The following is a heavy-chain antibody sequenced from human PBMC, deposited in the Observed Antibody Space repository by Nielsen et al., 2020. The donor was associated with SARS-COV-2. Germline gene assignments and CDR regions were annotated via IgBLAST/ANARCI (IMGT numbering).Heavy chain of an antibody. CDR3: ARGDLVVVPSPILGLGPFFYYFYLDV. V-gene: IGHV4-4*01. CDR1: GGSVSSNDW. D-gene: IGHD2-2*01. J-gene: IGHJ6*03. CDR2: VSHSGSI. Sequence: GSLRLSCAVSGGSVSSNDWWNWVRQSPGQGLEWLGEVSHSGSINYNPSLKSRVTLSMDKSKRQFSLRLTSVSAADTAVYFCARGDLVVVPSPILGLGPFFYYFYLDVWGKGTTVIVSS.